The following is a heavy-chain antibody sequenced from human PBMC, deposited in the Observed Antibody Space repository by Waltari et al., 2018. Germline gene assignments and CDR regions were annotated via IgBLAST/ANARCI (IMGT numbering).Heavy chain of an antibody. CDR1: GFTFSSYS. CDR2: ISSSSSTI. V-gene: IGHV3-48*01. D-gene: IGHD1-26*01. CDR3: ARNSGSYY. Sequence: EVQLVASGGGLVQPGGSLRLSCAASGFTFSSYSRNWVRQAPGKGLEWVSYISSSSSTIYYADSVKGRFTISRDNAKNSLYLQMNSLRAEDTAVYYCARNSGSYYWGQGTLVTVSS. J-gene: IGHJ4*02.